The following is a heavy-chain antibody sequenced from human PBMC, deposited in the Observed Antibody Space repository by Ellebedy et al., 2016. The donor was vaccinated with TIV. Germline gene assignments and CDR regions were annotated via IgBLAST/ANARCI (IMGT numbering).Heavy chain of an antibody. V-gene: IGHV3-30-3*01. CDR1: GFTFSSYA. J-gene: IGHJ4*02. CDR2: ISYDGSNK. CDR3: AGAKYYGDFPFDY. Sequence: GESLKISCAASGFTFSSYAMHWVRQAPGKGLEWVAVISYDGSNKYYADSVKGRFTISSDNSKNTLYLQMNSLRAEDTAVYYCAGAKYYGDFPFDYWGQGILVTVSS. D-gene: IGHD4-17*01.